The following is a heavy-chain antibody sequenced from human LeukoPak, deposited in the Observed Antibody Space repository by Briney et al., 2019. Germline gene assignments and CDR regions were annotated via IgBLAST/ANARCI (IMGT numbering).Heavy chain of an antibody. CDR2: INSDGSST. D-gene: IGHD3-10*01. Sequence: GGSLRLSYAASGFTFSSYWMHWVRQAPGKGLVWVSRINSDGSSTSYADSVKGRFTISRDNSKNTLYLQMNGLRPEDTAVYFCAKDWGNKFASGSSYLDSWGQGTLVTVSS. J-gene: IGHJ4*02. V-gene: IGHV3-74*01. CDR3: AKDWGNKFASGSSYLDS. CDR1: GFTFSSYW.